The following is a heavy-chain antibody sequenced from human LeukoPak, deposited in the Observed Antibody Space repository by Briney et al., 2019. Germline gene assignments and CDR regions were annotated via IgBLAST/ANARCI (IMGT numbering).Heavy chain of an antibody. CDR2: IYHSGST. J-gene: IGHJ3*01. CDR1: GYSISSGYY. D-gene: IGHD1-1*01. V-gene: IGHV4-38-2*02. CDR3: ARDSRLEGAFDF. Sequence: SETLSLTCTVSGYSISSGYYWGWIRQPPGKGLEWIAYIYHSGSTYYNPSLKSRVTISLDRSKNQVSLILSSVTAADTAVYYCARDSRLEGAFDFWGQGTMVTVSS.